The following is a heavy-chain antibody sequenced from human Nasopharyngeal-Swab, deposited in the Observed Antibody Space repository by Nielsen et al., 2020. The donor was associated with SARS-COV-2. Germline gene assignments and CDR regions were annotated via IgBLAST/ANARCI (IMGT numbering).Heavy chain of an antibody. V-gene: IGHV3-33*01. Sequence: GESLKISCAASGFTFSSYGMHWVRQAPGKGLEWVAVIWYDGSNKYYADSVKGRFTISRDNSKNTLYLQMNSLRAEDTAVYYCAREEQQTDYYYYGMDVWGQGTTVTVSS. CDR2: IWYDGSNK. D-gene: IGHD6-13*01. CDR1: GFTFSSYG. J-gene: IGHJ6*02. CDR3: AREEQQTDYYYYGMDV.